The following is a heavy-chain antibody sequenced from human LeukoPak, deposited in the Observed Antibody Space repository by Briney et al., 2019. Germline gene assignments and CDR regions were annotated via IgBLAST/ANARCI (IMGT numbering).Heavy chain of an antibody. CDR2: IYGSGYT. CDR3: ARHVDSAMLLGAFDI. D-gene: IGHD2-15*01. CDR1: GGPLRGWY. V-gene: IGHV4-59*08. Sequence: SETLSLTRTGPGGPLRGWYWSWIRPPPGKGMEWNGYIYGSGYTNYNPSLKSRVTMSIDTSKHHFSLKLSSVPAAHTAVYYCARHVDSAMLLGAFDIWGQGTMVTVSS. J-gene: IGHJ3*02.